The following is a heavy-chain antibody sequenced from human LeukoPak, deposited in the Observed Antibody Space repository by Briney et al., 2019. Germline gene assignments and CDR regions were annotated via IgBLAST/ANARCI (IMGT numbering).Heavy chain of an antibody. CDR2: ISGSGGST. CDR3: AKEITVGATHTYYFDY. J-gene: IGHJ4*02. D-gene: IGHD1-26*01. CDR1: GFTFSSYA. Sequence: GSLRLSCAASGFTFSSYAMSWVRRPPGKGLEWVSGISGSGGSTYYADSVKGRFTISRDNSKNTLYLQMNSLRAEDTAIYYCAKEITVGATHTYYFDYWGQGTLVTVSS. V-gene: IGHV3-23*01.